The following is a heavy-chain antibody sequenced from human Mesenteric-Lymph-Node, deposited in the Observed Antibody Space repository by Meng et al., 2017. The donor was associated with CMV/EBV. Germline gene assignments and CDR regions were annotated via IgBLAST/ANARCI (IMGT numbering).Heavy chain of an antibody. CDR1: GFSFRNAW. Sequence: GESLKISCAASGFSFRNAWMSWVRQAPGKGLEWVGRIKSKTDGGTRDYAAPVKARFTISRDDSKNTLYLQMDTLKIEDTALYYCITGIWSVSGDGFDFWGQGTLVTVSS. J-gene: IGHJ3*01. CDR3: ITGIWSVSGDGFDF. D-gene: IGHD3/OR15-3a*01. V-gene: IGHV3-15*01. CDR2: IKSKTDGGTR.